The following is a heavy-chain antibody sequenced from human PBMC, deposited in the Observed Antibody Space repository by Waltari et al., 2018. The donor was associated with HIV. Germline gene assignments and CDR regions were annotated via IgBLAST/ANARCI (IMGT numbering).Heavy chain of an antibody. Sequence: QVQLQQWGAGLLKPSETLSLTCAVYGGSFSGYYWSWIRQPPGKGLEWIGEINHSGSTNYNPSLKSRVTISVDTSKNQFSLKLSSVTAADTAVYYCARARWLLPMDYWGQGTLVTVSS. J-gene: IGHJ4*02. V-gene: IGHV4-34*01. CDR2: INHSGST. D-gene: IGHD3-22*01. CDR1: GGSFSGYY. CDR3: ARARWLLPMDY.